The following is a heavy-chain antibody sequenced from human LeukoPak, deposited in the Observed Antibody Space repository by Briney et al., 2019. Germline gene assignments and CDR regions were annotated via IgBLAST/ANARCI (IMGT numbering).Heavy chain of an antibody. D-gene: IGHD6-13*01. Sequence: GGSLRLSCAASGFTFSSYSMNWVRQAPGKGLEWVLSISSSSSYIYYADSVKGRFTISRDNAKNSLYLQMNSLRAEDTAVYYCAKSPGSSSWDVDYWGQGTLVTVSS. CDR2: ISSSSSYI. CDR1: GFTFSSYS. V-gene: IGHV3-21*01. J-gene: IGHJ4*02. CDR3: AKSPGSSSWDVDY.